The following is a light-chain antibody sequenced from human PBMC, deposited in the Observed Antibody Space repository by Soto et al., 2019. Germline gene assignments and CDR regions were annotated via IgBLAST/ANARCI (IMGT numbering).Light chain of an antibody. V-gene: IGKV3-20*01. CDR2: DAS. CDR3: HQYAWSPLT. Sequence: EIVLTQSPATLSFSPGERATLSCRASQSVPKSYLGWYQQRPGQALRLLIYDASRRATGIPDRFSGSESGTDFTLTISSLEPEDFAVYYCHQYAWSPLTFGQGTRLEIK. CDR1: QSVPKSY. J-gene: IGKJ5*01.